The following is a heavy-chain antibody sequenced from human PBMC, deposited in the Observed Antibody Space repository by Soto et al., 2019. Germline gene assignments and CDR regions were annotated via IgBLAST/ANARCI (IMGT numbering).Heavy chain of an antibody. J-gene: IGHJ5*02. D-gene: IGHD4-4*01. CDR2: IIPIIGII. CDR3: AGDPDSHYNDSHASSYP. Sequence: QVQLVQSGAEVKKPGSSVKVSCKASGGTFSTYTITWVRQAPGQGLEWMGRIIPIIGIINYAQKFQGRVTISADNFTGTADMELTGLRSADTAVYYCAGDPDSHYNDSHASSYPWGQGTLVTVSS. V-gene: IGHV1-69*08. CDR1: GGTFSTYT.